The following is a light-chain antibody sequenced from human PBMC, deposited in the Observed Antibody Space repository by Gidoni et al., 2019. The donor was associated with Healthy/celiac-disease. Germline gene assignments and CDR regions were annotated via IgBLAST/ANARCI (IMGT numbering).Light chain of an antibody. CDR3: QQYGSSPRGIT. V-gene: IGKV3-20*01. CDR1: QSVSSSY. Sequence: EIVLTQSPGTLSLSPGERATLSCRASQSVSSSYLAWYQQKPGQAPRLLIYGASSRATGIPDRFSGSGSGTDFTLTISRLEPEDFAVYYCQQYGSSPRGITFGPGTKVEIK. CDR2: GAS. J-gene: IGKJ3*01.